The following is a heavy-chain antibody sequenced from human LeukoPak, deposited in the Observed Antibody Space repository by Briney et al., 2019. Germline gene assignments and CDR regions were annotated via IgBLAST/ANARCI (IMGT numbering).Heavy chain of an antibody. CDR3: ARDRGLTGYSYYYYYGMDV. CDR2: ISAYNGNT. V-gene: IGHV1-18*04. D-gene: IGHD3-9*01. Sequence: ASVKVSCKASGYTFTGYYMHWVRQAPGQGLEWMGWISAYNGNTNYAQKLQGRVTMTTDTSTSTAYMELRSLRSDDTAVYYCARDRGLTGYSYYYYYGMDVWGQGTTVTVSS. CDR1: GYTFTGYY. J-gene: IGHJ6*02.